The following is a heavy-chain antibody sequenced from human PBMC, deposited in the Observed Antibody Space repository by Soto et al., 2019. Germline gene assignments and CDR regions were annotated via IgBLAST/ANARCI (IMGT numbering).Heavy chain of an antibody. CDR1: GFTFSSYA. J-gene: IGHJ4*02. Sequence: GGSLRLSCAASGFTFSSYAMSWVRQAPGKGLEWVSAISGSGGSTYYADSVKGRFTISRDNSKNTLYLQMNSLRAEDTAVYYCAIMSDRSGTPLNYYGSGSHFDYWGQGTLVTVSS. CDR2: ISGSGGST. V-gene: IGHV3-23*01. CDR3: AIMSDRSGTPLNYYGSGSHFDY. D-gene: IGHD3-10*01.